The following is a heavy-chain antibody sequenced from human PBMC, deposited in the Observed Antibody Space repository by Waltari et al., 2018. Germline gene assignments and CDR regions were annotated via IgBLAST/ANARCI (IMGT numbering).Heavy chain of an antibody. J-gene: IGHJ4*02. CDR3: VRQRSADFWSGYFDL. CDR2: VYYNGYK. Sequence: QAQLQELGPGQVKPSETLSFRCAVSGDSISTSTFYWGWVRQPPGKGLEWVGSVYYNGYKFYNPALKSRLTPSMDTSNNHFSLSLTSVTAADTAIYYCVRQRSADFWSGYFDLWGQGTLVTVSS. V-gene: IGHV4-39*01. CDR1: GDSISTSTFY. D-gene: IGHD3-3*01.